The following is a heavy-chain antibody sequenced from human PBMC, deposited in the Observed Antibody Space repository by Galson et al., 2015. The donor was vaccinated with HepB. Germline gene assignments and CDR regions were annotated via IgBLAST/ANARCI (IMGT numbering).Heavy chain of an antibody. CDR2: ISGSGGLT. CDR3: AKAHYYGSGSYYIPLDY. Sequence: SLRLSCAASEFTFSSYAMSWVRQAPGKGLEWVSAISGSGGLTYYAGSVKGRFTISRDNTKDTLYLQMNTLRAEDTAVYFCAKAHYYGSGSYYIPLDYWGQGTLVTVSS. D-gene: IGHD3-10*01. CDR1: EFTFSSYA. J-gene: IGHJ4*02. V-gene: IGHV3-23*01.